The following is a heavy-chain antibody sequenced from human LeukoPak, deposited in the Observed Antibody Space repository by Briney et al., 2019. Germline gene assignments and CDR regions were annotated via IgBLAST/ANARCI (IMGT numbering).Heavy chain of an antibody. V-gene: IGHV3-74*01. CDR2: INSDGSST. CDR1: GFTFSSYE. CDR3: AKDTVKVTTIRRVPHYMDV. J-gene: IGHJ6*03. Sequence: GGSLRLSCAASGFTFSSYEMNWVRQAPGKGLVWVSRINSDGSSTSYADPVKGRFIISRDNSKNTLYLQMNSLRAEDTAVYYCAKDTVKVTTIRRVPHYMDVWGKGTTVTISS. D-gene: IGHD5-12*01.